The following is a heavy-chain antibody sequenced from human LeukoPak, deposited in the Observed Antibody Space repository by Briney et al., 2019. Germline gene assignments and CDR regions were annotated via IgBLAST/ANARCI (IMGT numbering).Heavy chain of an antibody. CDR3: AKAHGGSYYSRIN. J-gene: IGHJ4*02. V-gene: IGHV3-23*01. Sequence: PGGSLRLSCAASGFTFSNYAMNWVRQAPGKGLEWVSAISGSGGSTYYADSVKGRFTISRDNSKSTLYLQMNSLRAEDTAVYYCAKAHGGSYYSRINWGQGTLVTVSS. CDR2: ISGSGGST. CDR1: GFTFSNYA. D-gene: IGHD1-26*01.